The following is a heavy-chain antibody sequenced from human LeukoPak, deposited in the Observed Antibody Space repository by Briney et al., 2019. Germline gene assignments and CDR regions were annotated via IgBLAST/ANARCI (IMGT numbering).Heavy chain of an antibody. D-gene: IGHD6-19*01. CDR3: ARRSSGGGLFDY. V-gene: IGHV4-39*02. CDR2: IFYSGNT. Sequence: SETLSLTCTVSGGSISSSSYYWGWIRQPPGKGLEWIGSIFYSGNTYYNASLKSRVTISVDTSKNHFSLKLSSVTSADTAVYYCARRSSGGGLFDYWGQGTLVTVSS. J-gene: IGHJ4*02. CDR1: GGSISSSSYY.